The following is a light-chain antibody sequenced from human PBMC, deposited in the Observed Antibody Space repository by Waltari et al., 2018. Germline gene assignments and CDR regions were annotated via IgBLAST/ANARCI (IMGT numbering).Light chain of an antibody. V-gene: IGLV2-8*01. J-gene: IGLJ2*01. CDR2: EVN. Sequence: QSALTQPPSASGSPGQSVTISCTGTSSDIGSSKYVSWYQQHPPKAPQLMIYEVNKRPSGVPDRFSGSKSGNTASLTVSGLQADDEADYYCSSYAGSSNLIVGGGTKLTVL. CDR1: SSDIGSSKY. CDR3: SSYAGSSNLI.